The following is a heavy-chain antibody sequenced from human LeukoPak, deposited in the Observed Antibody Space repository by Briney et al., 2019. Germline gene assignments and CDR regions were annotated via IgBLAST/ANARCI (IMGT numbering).Heavy chain of an antibody. D-gene: IGHD2-21*01. CDR3: AREFRARPFDY. CDR1: GGSISTSSYY. CDR2: IFYSGST. Sequence: SETLSLTCTVSGGSISTSSYYWGWVRQPPGKGLEWIGNIFYSGSTYYSPSLKSRVTISLDTSRNQFSLKLSSVTAADTAVYYCAREFRARPFDYWGQGTLVTVSS. V-gene: IGHV4-39*07. J-gene: IGHJ4*02.